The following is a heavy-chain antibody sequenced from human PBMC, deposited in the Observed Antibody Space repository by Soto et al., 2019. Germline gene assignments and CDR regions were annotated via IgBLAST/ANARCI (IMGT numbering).Heavy chain of an antibody. CDR3: ARGDSTVSSVFDY. J-gene: IGHJ4*02. V-gene: IGHV4-31*03. CDR2: IYQNGDT. CDR1: GGPFSSGGYY. Sequence: TLSLTCTVSGGPFSSGGYYWSWIRQEPGKGVEWIGYIYQNGDTSYNPPLKSRVTISADTSKTQFSLKLCSVTAADTAVYYCARGDSTVSSVFDYWGQGMLVTVSS. D-gene: IGHD4-17*01.